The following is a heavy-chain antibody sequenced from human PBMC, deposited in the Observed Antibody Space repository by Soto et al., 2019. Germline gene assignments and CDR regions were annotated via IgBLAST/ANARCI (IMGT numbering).Heavy chain of an antibody. Sequence: GGSLRLSCAASGFTFSSYAMSWVRQAPGKGLEWVSAISGSGGSTYYADSVKGRFTISRDNSKNTLYLQMNSLRAEDTAVYYCAKDGAGPLYCSSTSCYFDAFDIWGQGTMVTVSS. J-gene: IGHJ3*02. V-gene: IGHV3-23*01. CDR2: ISGSGGST. CDR3: AKDGAGPLYCSSTSCYFDAFDI. CDR1: GFTFSSYA. D-gene: IGHD2-2*01.